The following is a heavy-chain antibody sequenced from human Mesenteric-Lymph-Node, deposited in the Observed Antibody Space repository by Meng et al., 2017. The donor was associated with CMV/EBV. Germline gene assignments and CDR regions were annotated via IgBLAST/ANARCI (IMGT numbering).Heavy chain of an antibody. CDR3: ASLGKTGPQFGASWYLEYFQH. D-gene: IGHD6-13*01. Sequence: SYVMSWVRHVPGKGLEWVSGISSSGDYTYIADSVKGRFTFSRDNSKNTLYVQMNSLRLEDTAVYYCASLGKTGPQFGASWYLEYFQHWGQGAVVTVS. J-gene: IGHJ1*01. CDR1: SYV. CDR2: ISSSGDYT. V-gene: IGHV3-23*01.